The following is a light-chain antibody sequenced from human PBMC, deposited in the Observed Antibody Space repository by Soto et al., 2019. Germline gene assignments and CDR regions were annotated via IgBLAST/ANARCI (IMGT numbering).Light chain of an antibody. V-gene: IGKV3-15*01. CDR3: QQYNNWPPT. Sequence: EIVMTQSPATLSVSPGERATLSCRASQSVSSNLAWYQQKPGQAPRLLIYGASTRATGIPARFSGSGSGTESTLTISSPQSEDFAVYYCQQYNNWPPTFGQGTKLEIK. CDR2: GAS. J-gene: IGKJ2*01. CDR1: QSVSSN.